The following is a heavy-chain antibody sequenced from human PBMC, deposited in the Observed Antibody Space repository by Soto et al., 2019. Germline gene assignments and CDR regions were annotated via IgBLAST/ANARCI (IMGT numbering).Heavy chain of an antibody. CDR3: ARDSSGESNADY. CDR1: GYTFTSYG. J-gene: IGHJ4*02. D-gene: IGHD3-10*01. Sequence: ASVKVSCKASGYTFTSYGISWVRQAPGQGLEWMGWISAYNGNTNYAQKLQGRVTMTTDTSTSTAYMELRSLRSDDTAVYYCARDSSGESNADYWGQGALVTVSS. CDR2: ISAYNGNT. V-gene: IGHV1-18*01.